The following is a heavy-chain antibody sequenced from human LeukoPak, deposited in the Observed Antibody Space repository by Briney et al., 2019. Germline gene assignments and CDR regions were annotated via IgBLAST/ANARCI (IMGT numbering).Heavy chain of an antibody. J-gene: IGHJ5*02. V-gene: IGHV4-34*01. CDR2: INHSGST. CDR3: ARLETSRGGQQLRKRNNWFDP. D-gene: IGHD6-13*01. CDR1: GGSFSGYY. Sequence: KPSETLSLTCAVYGGSFSGYYWSWIRPPPGKGLEWIGEINHSGSTNYNPSLKSRVTISVDTSKNQFSLKLSSVTAADTAVYYCARLETSRGGQQLRKRNNWFDPWGQGTLVTVSS.